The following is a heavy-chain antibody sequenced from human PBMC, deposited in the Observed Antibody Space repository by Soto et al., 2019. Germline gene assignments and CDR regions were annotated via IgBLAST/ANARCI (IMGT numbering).Heavy chain of an antibody. CDR1: GGSVTNSSYY. V-gene: IGHV4-39*01. J-gene: IGHJ4*02. D-gene: IGHD4-17*01. Sequence: SETLSLTCTVSGGSVTNSSYYWGWIRQSPGKGLEWIGSVYYRGRSYSKSSVKSRVTISVDTSKNRFSLSLNSVTASDTAVYFCVSQRTTVPTQAYFDYWGPAALVTV. CDR3: VSQRTTVPTQAYFDY. CDR2: VYYRGRS.